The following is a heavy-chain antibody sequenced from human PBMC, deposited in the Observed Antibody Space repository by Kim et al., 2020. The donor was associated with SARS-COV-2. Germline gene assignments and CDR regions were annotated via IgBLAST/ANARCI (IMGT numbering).Heavy chain of an antibody. J-gene: IGHJ6*02. V-gene: IGHV3-64D*09. Sequence: GGSLRLSCSASGFTFSSYAMHWVRQAPGKGLEYVSAISSNGGSTYYADSVKGRFTISRDNSKNTLYLQMSSLRAEDTAVYYCVKDSSSWYDYYYYGMDVWGQGTTVTVSS. D-gene: IGHD6-13*01. CDR3: VKDSSSWYDYYYYGMDV. CDR1: GFTFSSYA. CDR2: ISSNGGST.